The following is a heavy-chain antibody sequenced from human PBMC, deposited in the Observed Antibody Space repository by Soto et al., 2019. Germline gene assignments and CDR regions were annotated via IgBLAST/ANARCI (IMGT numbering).Heavy chain of an antibody. D-gene: IGHD3-3*01. CDR3: VKDRAYYDFWSGYSDGMDV. Sequence: GGSLRLSCAASGFTFSSYGMHWVRQAPGKGLEWVAVISYDGSNKYYADSVKGRFTISRDNSKNTLYLQMNSLRAEDTAVYYCVKDRAYYDFWSGYSDGMDVWGQGTTVTVSS. CDR2: ISYDGSNK. V-gene: IGHV3-30*18. CDR1: GFTFSSYG. J-gene: IGHJ6*02.